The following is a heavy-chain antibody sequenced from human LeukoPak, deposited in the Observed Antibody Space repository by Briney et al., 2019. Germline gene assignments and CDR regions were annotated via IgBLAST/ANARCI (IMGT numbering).Heavy chain of an antibody. D-gene: IGHD3-22*01. V-gene: IGHV3-64*01. CDR2: ISSNGGST. CDR1: GFTFSSYA. CDR3: ARDYYDSSGYYYENYYGMDV. J-gene: IGHJ6*02. Sequence: GGSLRLSCAASGFTFSSYAMHWVRQAPGKGLEYVSAISSNGGSTYYANSVKGRFTISRDNSKNTLYLQMGSLRAEDMAVYYCARDYYDSSGYYYENYYGMDVWGQGTTVTVSS.